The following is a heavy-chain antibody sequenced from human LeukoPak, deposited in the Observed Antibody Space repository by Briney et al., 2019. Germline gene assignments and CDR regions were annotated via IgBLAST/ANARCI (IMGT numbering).Heavy chain of an antibody. Sequence: SETLSLTCTVSGGSINSGGYSWSWIRQHPGKDLEWIGYIYYSGSTYYNPSLKSRVTISVDTSKNQFSLKLTSVTAADTAVYYCARGIDHGSEYFQHWGQGTLVTVSS. D-gene: IGHD4-17*01. CDR2: IYYSGST. CDR3: ARGIDHGSEYFQH. CDR1: GGSINSGGYS. J-gene: IGHJ1*01. V-gene: IGHV4-31*03.